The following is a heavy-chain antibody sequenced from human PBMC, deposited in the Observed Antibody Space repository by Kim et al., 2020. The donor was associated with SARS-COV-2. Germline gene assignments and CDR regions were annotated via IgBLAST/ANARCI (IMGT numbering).Heavy chain of an antibody. CDR3: ARDPSGLLLWFAAGAAGLFDY. D-gene: IGHD3-10*01. CDR2: IWYDGSNK. Sequence: GGSLRLSCAASGFTFSSYGMHWVRQAPGKGLEWVAVIWYDGSNKYYADSVKGRFTISRDNSKNTLYLQMNSLRAEDTAIYYCARDPSGLLLWFAAGAAGLFDYWGQGTLVTVSS. V-gene: IGHV3-33*01. J-gene: IGHJ4*02. CDR1: GFTFSSYG.